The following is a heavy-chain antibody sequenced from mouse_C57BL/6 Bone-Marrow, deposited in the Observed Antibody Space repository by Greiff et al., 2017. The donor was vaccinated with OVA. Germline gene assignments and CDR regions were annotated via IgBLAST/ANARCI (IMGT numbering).Heavy chain of an antibody. V-gene: IGHV1-72*01. CDR2: IDPNRGGT. CDR3: ARSRCWGYYFDY. CDR1: AYPFTSSW. J-gene: IGHJ2*01. Sequence: QVQLQQPGAELVKPGASVKLSCKASAYPFTSSWMHWLKQRPGRGLEWIGRIDPNRGGTKYNEKFKSKATLTVDKPSSTAYMQLSSLTSEDSAVYYCARSRCWGYYFDYWGQGTTLTVSS.